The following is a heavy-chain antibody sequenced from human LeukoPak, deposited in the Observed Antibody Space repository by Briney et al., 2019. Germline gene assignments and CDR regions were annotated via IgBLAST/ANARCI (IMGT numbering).Heavy chain of an antibody. D-gene: IGHD1-1*01. Sequence: GSSVKVSCKASGGTFSSYAISWVRQAPGQGLEWMGRIIPILGIANYAQKFQGRVTITADKSTSTAYMELSSLRSEDTAVYYCARSRNPTTYYFDYWGQGTLVTVSS. J-gene: IGHJ4*02. V-gene: IGHV1-69*04. CDR3: ARSRNPTTYYFDY. CDR1: GGTFSSYA. CDR2: IIPILGIA.